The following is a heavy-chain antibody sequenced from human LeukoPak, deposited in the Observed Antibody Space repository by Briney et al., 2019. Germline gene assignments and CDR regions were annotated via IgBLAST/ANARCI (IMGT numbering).Heavy chain of an antibody. CDR3: AKAGYHYGVGAFDI. J-gene: IGHJ3*02. CDR2: ISWKSGSI. V-gene: IGHV3-9*01. CDR1: GFTFDDYA. Sequence: GRSLGLSCAASGFTFDDYAMHWVRQAPGKGLEWVSGISWKSGSIGYADSVKGRFTISRDNVKNSLYPQMNSLRAEDTALYYCAKAGYHYGVGAFDIWGQGTMVTVSS. D-gene: IGHD3-22*01.